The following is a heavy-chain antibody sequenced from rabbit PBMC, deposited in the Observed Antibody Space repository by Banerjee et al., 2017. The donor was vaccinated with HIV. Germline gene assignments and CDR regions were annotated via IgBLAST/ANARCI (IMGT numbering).Heavy chain of an antibody. Sequence: QEQLVESGGGLVQPGGSLKLSCKASGFDFSSNAMCWVRQAPGKGPEWIACIYNGDGSTYYASWVNGRLTISRSTSLNTVDLKMTSLTVADTATYFCGRDRDGDAGYGIFDLWGPGTLVTVS. CDR3: GRDRDGDAGYGIFDL. CDR1: GFDFSSNA. CDR2: IYNGDGST. J-gene: IGHJ4*01. D-gene: IGHD7-1*01. V-gene: IGHV1S47*01.